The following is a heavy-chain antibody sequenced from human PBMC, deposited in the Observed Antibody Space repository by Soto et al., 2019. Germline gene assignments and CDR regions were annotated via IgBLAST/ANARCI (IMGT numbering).Heavy chain of an antibody. J-gene: IGHJ4*02. V-gene: IGHV4-31*03. Sequence: QVQLQESGPGLVKPSQTLSLTCTVSGGSISSGGYYWSWIRQHPGKGLEWIGYIYYSGSTYYNPSPKGRVTISVDTSKNQFSLKLSSVTAADTAVYYCARKATVTTCFDYWGQGTLVTVSS. D-gene: IGHD4-17*01. CDR3: ARKATVTTCFDY. CDR2: IYYSGST. CDR1: GGSISSGGYY.